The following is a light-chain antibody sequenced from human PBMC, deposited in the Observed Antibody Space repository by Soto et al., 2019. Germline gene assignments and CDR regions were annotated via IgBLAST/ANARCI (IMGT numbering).Light chain of an antibody. CDR1: MRDVGAYNL. CDR2: EVR. Sequence: QSALTQPASVSGSPGQSITISCAGTMRDVGAYNLVSWYQQHPGRAPQLIIYEVRNRPSGISFRFSGSKSGNTASLTISGLRAEDEATYYCQSFDRSQTYDNRLSGVFGGGTKLTVL. V-gene: IGLV2-14*01. J-gene: IGLJ3*02. CDR3: QSFDRSQTYDNRLSGV.